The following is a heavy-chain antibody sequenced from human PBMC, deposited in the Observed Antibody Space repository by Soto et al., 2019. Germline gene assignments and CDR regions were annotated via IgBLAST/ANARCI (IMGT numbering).Heavy chain of an antibody. CDR2: TSIGGNT. V-gene: IGHV3-23*01. D-gene: IGHD3-22*01. CDR3: ATDPRDSSGLVDY. CDR1: GFPFNTYA. J-gene: IGHJ4*02. Sequence: QPGGSPRLSCEASGFPFNTYAMAWFRQVPGMGLGWVSTTSIGGNTDLAESVRGRFTISRDNSKNTLYLQMNNLRAEDAAVYYCATDPRDSSGLVDYWGQGTLVTVSS.